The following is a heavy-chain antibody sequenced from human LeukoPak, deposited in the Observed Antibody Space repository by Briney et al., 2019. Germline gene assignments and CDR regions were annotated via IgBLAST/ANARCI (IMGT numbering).Heavy chain of an antibody. CDR3: ASLAAAERYGMDV. Sequence: ASVKVSCKASGYTFINYDINWVRQTTGQGVEGMGWMNPNSGNKGYAQKFQGRVTMTRTTSISTAYMDLNSLRSEDTSVYYCASLAAAERYGMDVWGQGTTVTVSS. J-gene: IGHJ6*02. D-gene: IGHD6-13*01. CDR1: GYTFINYD. V-gene: IGHV1-8*01. CDR2: MNPNSGNK.